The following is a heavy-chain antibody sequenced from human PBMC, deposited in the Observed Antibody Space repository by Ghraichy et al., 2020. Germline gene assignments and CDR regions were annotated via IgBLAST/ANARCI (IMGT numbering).Heavy chain of an antibody. CDR2: ISHDATKK. J-gene: IGHJ5*01. CDR3: AKDAVGAARANWFDS. V-gene: IGHV3-30*04. Sequence: GSLRLSCAASGFSFSVYAMHWVRQAPGKGLEWVAFISHDATKKYFADSVKGRFTISRDNSRHTVSLQMNSLRSEDTAVYYCAKDAVGAARANWFDSWGQGTLVTVSS. CDR1: GFSFSVYA. D-gene: IGHD2-15*01.